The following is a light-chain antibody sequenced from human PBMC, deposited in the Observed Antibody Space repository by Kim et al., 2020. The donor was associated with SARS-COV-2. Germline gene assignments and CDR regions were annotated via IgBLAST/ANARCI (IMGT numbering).Light chain of an antibody. J-gene: IGKJ2*01. V-gene: IGKV3-20*01. CDR2: GAS. CDR1: QSIRSSY. CDR3: QQYGSLYT. Sequence: EIVLTQSPGTLSLSPGERATLSCRASQSIRSSYLAWYQQKAGQATRLLLDGASSRATGVPDRFSGGGSGTDFTLTISRLEPDDFAMYYCQQYGSLYTFGQGTKLEI.